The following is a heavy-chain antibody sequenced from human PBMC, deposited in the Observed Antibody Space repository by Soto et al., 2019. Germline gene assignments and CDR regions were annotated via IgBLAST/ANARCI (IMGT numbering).Heavy chain of an antibody. CDR1: GDSIRNRNYY. CDR2: GYDDGST. Sequence: LQLQESGPGLVKPSETLSLTCAVFGDSIRNRNYYWAWIRQPPGKGLEWIVSGYDDGSTFYNPSLPVRFSASIDTFDMQFSLQMTSVTATDKTVYCCARGIFEGGSGYYLDDWGKVNLVTVSS. J-gene: IGHJ4*01. CDR3: ARGIFEGGSGYYLDD. V-gene: IGHV4-39*01. D-gene: IGHD3-22*01.